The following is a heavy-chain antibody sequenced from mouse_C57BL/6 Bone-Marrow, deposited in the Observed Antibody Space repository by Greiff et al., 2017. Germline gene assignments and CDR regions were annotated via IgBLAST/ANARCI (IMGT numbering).Heavy chain of an antibody. CDR3: AREGIATVVASYYFDY. D-gene: IGHD1-1*01. V-gene: IGHV1-82*01. CDR1: GYAFSSSW. CDR2: IYPGDGDT. J-gene: IGHJ2*01. Sequence: QVQLKESGPELVKPGASVKISCKASGYAFSSSWMNWVKQRPGKGLEWIGRIYPGDGDTNYNGKFKGKATLTADKSSSTAYMQLSSLTSEDSAVYFCAREGIATVVASYYFDYWGQGTTLTVSS.